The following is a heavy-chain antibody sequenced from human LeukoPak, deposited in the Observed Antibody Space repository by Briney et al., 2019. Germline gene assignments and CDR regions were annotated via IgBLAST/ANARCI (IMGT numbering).Heavy chain of an antibody. CDR2: ISAYNGNT. V-gene: IGHV1-18*01. Sequence: ASVKVSCKASGYTFTSYGISWVRQAPGQGLEWMGWISAYNGNTNYAQKLQGRVTMTTDTSTSTAYMELRSLRSDDTAVYYCARTLRFPGRFLYPRAGTIDFDYWGQGTLVTVSS. CDR1: GYTFTSYG. D-gene: IGHD3-3*01. CDR3: ARTLRFPGRFLYPRAGTIDFDY. J-gene: IGHJ4*02.